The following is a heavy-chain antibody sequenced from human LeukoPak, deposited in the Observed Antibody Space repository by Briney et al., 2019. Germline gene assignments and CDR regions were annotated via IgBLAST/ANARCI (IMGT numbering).Heavy chain of an antibody. CDR2: IYYSGST. D-gene: IGHD3-3*01. CDR1: GGSISSYY. Sequence: SETLSLTCTVSGGSISSYYWSWIRQPPGKGLEWIGYIYYSGSTNYNPSLKSRVTISVDTSKNQFSLKLSSVTAADTAVYYCARASIPRYDFWSGYTAFDIWGQGTMVTVSS. V-gene: IGHV4-59*12. CDR3: ARASIPRYDFWSGYTAFDI. J-gene: IGHJ3*02.